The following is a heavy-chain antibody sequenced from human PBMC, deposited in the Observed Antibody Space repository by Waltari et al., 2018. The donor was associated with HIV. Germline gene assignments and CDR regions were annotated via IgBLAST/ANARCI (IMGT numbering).Heavy chain of an antibody. D-gene: IGHD3-10*01. CDR1: GGSISSSSYY. CDR3: ARVPGRATYYYGSGSQNYYYYGMDV. J-gene: IGHJ6*02. Sequence: QLQLQESGPGLVKPSETLSLTCTVSGGSISSSSYYWGWIRQPPGKGLGWIGSIYYSGSTYYNPSLKSRVTISVDTSKNQFSLKLSSVTAADTAVYYCARVPGRATYYYGSGSQNYYYYGMDVWGQGTTVTVSS. CDR2: IYYSGST. V-gene: IGHV4-39*07.